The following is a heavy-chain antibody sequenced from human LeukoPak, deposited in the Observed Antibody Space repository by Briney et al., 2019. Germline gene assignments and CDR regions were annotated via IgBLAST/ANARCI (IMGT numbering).Heavy chain of an antibody. CDR3: ARDGIAVAGYFDY. CDR1: GGSVSSGSYY. J-gene: IGHJ4*02. V-gene: IGHV4-61*01. D-gene: IGHD6-19*01. CDR2: IYYSGST. Sequence: PSETLSLTCTVSGGSVSSGSYYWSWIRQPPGKGLEWIGYIYYSGSTNYNLSLKSRVTISVDTSKNQFSLKLSSVTAADTAVYYCARDGIAVAGYFDYWGQGTLVTVSS.